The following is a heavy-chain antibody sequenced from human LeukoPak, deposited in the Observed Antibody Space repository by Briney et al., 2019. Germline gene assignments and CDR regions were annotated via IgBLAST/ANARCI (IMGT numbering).Heavy chain of an antibody. V-gene: IGHV4-39*07. CDR2: ISYSGTT. D-gene: IGHD6-19*01. J-gene: IGHJ5*02. Sequence: PSETLSLTCTVSGASISGSPYYWGWIRQPPGRGLEWIGSISYSGTTYYSPSLKSRVTISGDTSKKQFSLKLSSVTAADTAVYYCAREVAVAFPYNWFDPWGQGTLVTVSS. CDR3: AREVAVAFPYNWFDP. CDR1: GASISGSPYY.